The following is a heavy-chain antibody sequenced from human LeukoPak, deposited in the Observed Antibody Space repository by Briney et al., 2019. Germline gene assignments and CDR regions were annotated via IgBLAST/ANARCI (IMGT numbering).Heavy chain of an antibody. CDR1: GGSISSASDY. CDR2: IYYTGTT. Sequence: PSETLSLTCTVSGGSISSASDYWAWIRQPPGKGLEWIGSIYYTGTTYYNPSLASRLTISAETSKSQFSLRLSSVTAADTAVYYCARRNTVRGLRAFDIWGQGILVTVSS. J-gene: IGHJ4*02. D-gene: IGHD3-10*01. CDR3: ARRNTVRGLRAFDI. V-gene: IGHV4-39*01.